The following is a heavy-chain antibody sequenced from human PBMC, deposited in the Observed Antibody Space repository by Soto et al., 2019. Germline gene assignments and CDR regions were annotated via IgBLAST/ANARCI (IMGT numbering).Heavy chain of an antibody. Sequence: QAGGSLRVSCAASGFTFSSYAMSWVRQAPGKGLEWVSAISCSGGSTYYADSVKGRFTISRDNSKNTLYLQMNSLRAEDTAVYYCAKEAAAAGMGDAFDXWGQGTMVTAS. CDR2: ISCSGGST. V-gene: IGHV3-23*01. CDR3: AKEAAAAGMGDAFDX. D-gene: IGHD6-13*01. J-gene: IGHJ3*02. CDR1: GFTFSSYA.